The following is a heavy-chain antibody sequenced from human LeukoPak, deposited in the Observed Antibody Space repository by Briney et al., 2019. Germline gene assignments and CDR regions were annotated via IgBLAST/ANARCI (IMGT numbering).Heavy chain of an antibody. V-gene: IGHV2-5*01. CDR3: AHPLEVQWLVAFDY. CDR2: IYWSDDI. D-gene: IGHD2-15*01. CDR1: GFSLTTSGVG. J-gene: IGHJ4*02. Sequence: SGPTLVNPTQTLXLTCTFSGFSLTTSGVGVRWIRQPPGKALEWLALIYWSDDIRYSSSLRSRLTITKDTSKNQVILTLTNVDPTDTATYYCAHPLEVQWLVAFDYWGQGTLVTVSS.